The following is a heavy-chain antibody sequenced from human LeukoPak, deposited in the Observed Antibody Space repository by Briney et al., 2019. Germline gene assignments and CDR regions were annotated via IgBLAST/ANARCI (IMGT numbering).Heavy chain of an antibody. V-gene: IGHV1-69-2*01. CDR3: ATDRPSDSSGYNC. D-gene: IGHD3-22*01. Sequence: ASVKISCKVSGYTFTDYYMYWVQQAPGKGLEWMGLVDPEDGETIYAEKFQGRVTITADTSTDTAYMELSSLRSEDTAVYYCATDRPSDSSGYNCWGQGTLVTVSS. J-gene: IGHJ4*02. CDR2: VDPEDGET. CDR1: GYTFTDYY.